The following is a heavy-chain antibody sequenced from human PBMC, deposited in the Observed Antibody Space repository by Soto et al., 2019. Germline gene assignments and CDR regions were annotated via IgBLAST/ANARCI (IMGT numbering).Heavy chain of an antibody. CDR2: IYYRGNT. D-gene: IGHD3-9*01. J-gene: IGHJ4*02. CDR1: GDSINSDKYY. V-gene: IGHV4-39*01. CDR3: ARLEGLATISYYFDF. Sequence: QLQLQESGPGLVKPSETLSLTCSVSGDSINSDKYYWGWIRQPPGKGLEWIGSIYYRGNTDYNPSLQTRVTISPDKSKSQFSLKLNSVTAADSAMYFCARLEGLATISYYFDFWGQGALVTVSS.